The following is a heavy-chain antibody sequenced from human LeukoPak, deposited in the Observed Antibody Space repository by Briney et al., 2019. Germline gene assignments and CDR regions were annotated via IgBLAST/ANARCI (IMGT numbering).Heavy chain of an antibody. CDR1: GFTFRGHW. D-gene: IGHD1-14*01. CDR2: INQCGREK. V-gene: IGHV3-7*01. CDR3: TRDRSRAEDD. Sequence: GGSLRLSCAASGFTFRGHWMSWVRQAPGKGLDWVASINQCGREKYYVDSVKGPFTISRDHANNLLYLQLNSLRGEDTAVYYCTRDRSRAEDDWGQGTLVTVSS. J-gene: IGHJ4*02.